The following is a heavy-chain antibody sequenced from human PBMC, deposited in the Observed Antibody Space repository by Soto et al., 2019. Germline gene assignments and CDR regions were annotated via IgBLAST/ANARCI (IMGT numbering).Heavy chain of an antibody. CDR2: INPSGGST. D-gene: IGHD5-18*01. CDR3: ATLQRGDSYDDSGYGAFHFDH. CDR1: GYSFTSYY. J-gene: IGHJ4*02. Sequence: ASVKVSCKASGYSFTSYYLHWVRQAPGQGPEWMGLINPSGGSTTYSQKFQGRVTMTRDTSTTTVYMELSALRSEDTAFCYCATLQRGDSYDDSGYGAFHFDHWGQGTLVTVSS. V-gene: IGHV1-46*01.